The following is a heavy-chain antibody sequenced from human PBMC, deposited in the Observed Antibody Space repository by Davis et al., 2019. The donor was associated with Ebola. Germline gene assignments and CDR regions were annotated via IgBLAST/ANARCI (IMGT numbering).Heavy chain of an antibody. Sequence: SETLSLTCTVSGGSISSGGYFWTWIRQHPEKGLEWIGYISYSGTISYNPSLKGRLTMSLHTSENQFSLHLNSVSAADTAVHYCAADAGYSHYASTYYHMVVWGKGTTVTVS. CDR3: AADAGYSHYASTYYHMVV. CDR1: GGSISSGGYF. D-gene: IGHD4-11*01. CDR2: ISYSGTI. J-gene: IGHJ6*03. V-gene: IGHV4-31*03.